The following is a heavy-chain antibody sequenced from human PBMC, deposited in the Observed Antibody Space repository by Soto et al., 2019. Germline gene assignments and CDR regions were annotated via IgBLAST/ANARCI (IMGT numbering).Heavy chain of an antibody. V-gene: IGHV4-30-4*01. CDR1: GGSISSGDHY. CDR3: ARVSVDFWSGYTDFDY. CDR2: IYYSGST. Sequence: SETLSLTCTVSGGSISSGDHYWSWIRQPPGKGLEWIGYIYYSGSTYYNPSLKSRVTISVDTSKNQFSLKLSSVTAADTAVYYCARVSVDFWSGYTDFDYGGQGTLVTVSS. J-gene: IGHJ4*02. D-gene: IGHD3-3*01.